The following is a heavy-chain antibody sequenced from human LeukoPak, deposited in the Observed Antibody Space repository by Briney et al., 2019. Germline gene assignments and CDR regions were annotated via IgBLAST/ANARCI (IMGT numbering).Heavy chain of an antibody. Sequence: PGRSLRLSCVASGFTLSTYSINWVRQAPGQGLDWVSYISSDSNTIYYADSVKGRFTISRDNAQNLLYLQMNSLRAEDTAVYYCAREGRLRPSHIDYWGQGTLVTVSS. D-gene: IGHD2-15*01. CDR3: AREGRLRPSHIDY. CDR1: GFTLSTYS. CDR2: ISSDSNTI. J-gene: IGHJ4*02. V-gene: IGHV3-48*04.